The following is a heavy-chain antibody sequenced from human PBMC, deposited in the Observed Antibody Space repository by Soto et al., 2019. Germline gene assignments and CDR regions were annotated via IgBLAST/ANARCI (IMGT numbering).Heavy chain of an antibody. J-gene: IGHJ4*02. CDR1: GYTITSYG. Sequence: ASVKVSCQTSGYTITSYGISWVRQAPGQGLEWMGWISVYNGNTNYAQKLQGRVTMTTDTSTSIAYMELRSLRSDDTAVYYCARDESPITIIIWGQGTLVTVSS. V-gene: IGHV1-18*01. CDR2: ISVYNGNT. CDR3: ARDESPITIII. D-gene: IGHD3-22*01.